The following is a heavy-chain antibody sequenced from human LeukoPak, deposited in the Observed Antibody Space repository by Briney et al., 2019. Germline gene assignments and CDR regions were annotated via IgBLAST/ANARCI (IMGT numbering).Heavy chain of an antibody. CDR3: ARDRRDGGKGDPAGHHTYYMDV. Sequence: GASVKVSCKASGYTFTSYYMHWVRQAPGQGLEWMGIINPSGGSTSYAQKFQGRVTMTRDMSTSTVYMELSSLRSEDTAVYYCARDRRDGGKGDPAGHHTYYMDVWGKGTTVTISS. J-gene: IGHJ6*03. V-gene: IGHV1-46*01. CDR1: GYTFTSYY. D-gene: IGHD4-23*01. CDR2: INPSGGST.